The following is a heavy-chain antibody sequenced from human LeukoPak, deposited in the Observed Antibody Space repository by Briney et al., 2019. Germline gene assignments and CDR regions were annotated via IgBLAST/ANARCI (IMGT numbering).Heavy chain of an antibody. V-gene: IGHV3-30*02. Sequence: GGSLRLSCAASGFSFSTYGFHWVRQAPGKGLEWGTFIRFDGGKKNYADSVKGRFAISRDNSKNTVYLQMNSLRAEDTAIYYCAKDGDSTGYYSSYYNHMDVWGKGTSVTISS. CDR1: GFSFSTYG. J-gene: IGHJ6*03. CDR3: AKDGDSTGYYSSYYNHMDV. D-gene: IGHD3-22*01. CDR2: IRFDGGKK.